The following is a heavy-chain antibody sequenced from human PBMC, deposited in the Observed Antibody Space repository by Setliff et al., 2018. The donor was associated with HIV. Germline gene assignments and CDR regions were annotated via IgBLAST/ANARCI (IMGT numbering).Heavy chain of an antibody. Sequence: LRLSCAASGFTFSSYAMSWVRQTPGKGLEWVSFISSSAGSIYYSDSVKGRFTISRDNSKNMLYLQMNSLRADDTAVYYCARDRGYPDSFNIWGQGTVVTVSS. D-gene: IGHD3-10*01. CDR2: ISSSAGSI. J-gene: IGHJ3*02. V-gene: IGHV3-23*01. CDR1: GFTFSSYA. CDR3: ARDRGYPDSFNI.